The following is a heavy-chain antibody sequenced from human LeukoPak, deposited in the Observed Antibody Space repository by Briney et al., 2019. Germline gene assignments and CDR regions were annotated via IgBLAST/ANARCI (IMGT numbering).Heavy chain of an antibody. V-gene: IGHV1-18*01. CDR3: ARDIGSGSDYYHYYMDV. CDR1: GYTFTSYD. Sequence: ASVKVSCKASGYTFTSYDINWVRQAPGQGLAWMGWISAYNGNTKYAQKFQGRVTMTTDTSTSTAYMELRSLRSDDTAVYYCARDIGSGSDYYHYYMDVWGKGTTVTISS. J-gene: IGHJ6*03. CDR2: ISAYNGNT. D-gene: IGHD6-19*01.